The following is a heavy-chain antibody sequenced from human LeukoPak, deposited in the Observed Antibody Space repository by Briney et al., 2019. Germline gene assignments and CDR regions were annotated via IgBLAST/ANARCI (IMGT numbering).Heavy chain of an antibody. V-gene: IGHV3-23*01. CDR1: GFTFSSYA. CDR2: ISGSVGST. CDR3: GKRGIWFGELLPFDP. D-gene: IGHD3-10*01. Sequence: GGSLRLSCAASGFTFSSYALSWVRQAPGKGLEWVSAISGSVGSTYYADSVRGRFTISRDNSKNTLYLQMNSLKAEDTAVYYCGKRGIWFGELLPFDPWGQGTLVTVSS. J-gene: IGHJ5*02.